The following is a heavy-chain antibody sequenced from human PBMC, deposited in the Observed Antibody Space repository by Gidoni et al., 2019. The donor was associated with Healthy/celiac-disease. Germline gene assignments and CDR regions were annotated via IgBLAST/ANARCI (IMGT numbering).Heavy chain of an antibody. V-gene: IGHV3-9*01. CDR2: ISWNSGSI. CDR1: GFTFADYA. D-gene: IGHD5-12*01. CDR3: AKERGYGRYFDY. J-gene: IGHJ4*02. Sequence: EVQLVESGGGLVQPGRSLRLSCAASGFTFADYAMHWVRQAPGKGLEWVSGISWNSGSIGYADSVKGRFTISRDNAKNSLYLQMNSLRAEDTALYYCAKERGYGRYFDYWGQGTLVTVSS.